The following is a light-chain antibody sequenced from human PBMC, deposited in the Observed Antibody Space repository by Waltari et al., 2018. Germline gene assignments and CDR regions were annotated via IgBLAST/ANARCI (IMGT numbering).Light chain of an antibody. V-gene: IGLV2-11*01. J-gene: IGLJ3*02. CDR2: DVT. Sequence: QSALTQPRSVSGSPGQSVTISCTGISSEVGDFNFVSWYQQHPGEAPKLMIDDVTKRPSGVPDRLSGSKAGNTSSQTISGLQAEDEANDDCCSDIGTHTNRVFGGGTKLTVL. CDR1: SSEVGDFNF. CDR3: CSDIGTHTNRV.